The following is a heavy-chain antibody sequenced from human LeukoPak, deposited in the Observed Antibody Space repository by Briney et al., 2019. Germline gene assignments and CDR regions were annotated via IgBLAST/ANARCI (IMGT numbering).Heavy chain of an antibody. CDR1: GYSFPNYW. CDR3: ARGPYACTSSATLGSYNWFDP. D-gene: IGHD2-8*01. CDR2: IYPGDSHT. J-gene: IGHJ5*02. V-gene: IGHV5-51*01. Sequence: RGESLKISCKGSGYSFPNYWIGWVRQMPGKGLEWMGIIYPGDSHTRYSPSFQDQVTISVDKSISTAYLQWSSLKASDTAMYYCARGPYACTSSATLGSYNWFDPWGQGSLVTVSS.